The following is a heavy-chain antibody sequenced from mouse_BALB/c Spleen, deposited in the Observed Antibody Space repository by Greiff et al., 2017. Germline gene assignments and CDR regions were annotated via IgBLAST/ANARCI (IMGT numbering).Heavy chain of an antibody. CDR3: ASFYDYDY. CDR2: IDPANGNT. CDR1: GFNIKDTY. D-gene: IGHD2-4*01. Sequence: VQLQQSGAELVKPGASVKLSCTASGFNIKDTYMHWVKQRPEQGLEWIGRIDPANGNTKYDPKFQGKATITADTSSNTAYLQLSSLTSEDTAVYYCASFYDYDYWGQGTTLTVSS. V-gene: IGHV14-3*02. J-gene: IGHJ2*01.